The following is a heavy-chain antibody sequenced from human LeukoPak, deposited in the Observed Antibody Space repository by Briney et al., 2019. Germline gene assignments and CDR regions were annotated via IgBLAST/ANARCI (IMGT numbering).Heavy chain of an antibody. Sequence: GASVKVSCKASGYTFTSYAIHWGRQAPGQRLEWMGWISAGNGNTKYSQNFQGRVTFISNTSATTAFMELSSLRSEDAAVYYCARDSGSGSNDYWGQGTLVTVSS. CDR2: ISAGNGNT. CDR1: GYTFTSYA. V-gene: IGHV1-3*01. J-gene: IGHJ4*02. CDR3: ARDSGSGSNDY. D-gene: IGHD1-26*01.